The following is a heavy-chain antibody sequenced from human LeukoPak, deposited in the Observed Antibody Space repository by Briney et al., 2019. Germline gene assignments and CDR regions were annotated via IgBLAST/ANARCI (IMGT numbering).Heavy chain of an antibody. J-gene: IGHJ6*02. D-gene: IGHD1-14*01. Sequence: SETLSLTCTVSGGSISSSDYYWSWIRQTPGKGLEWIGYIYYSGSTYYNPSLKSRLTISVDTSKNQFSLKMRSVTAADTAVYYCARDHGNRYYYYGMDVWGQGTTVTVSS. CDR3: ARDHGNRYYYYGMDV. CDR1: GGSISSSDYY. V-gene: IGHV4-30-4*01. CDR2: IYYSGST.